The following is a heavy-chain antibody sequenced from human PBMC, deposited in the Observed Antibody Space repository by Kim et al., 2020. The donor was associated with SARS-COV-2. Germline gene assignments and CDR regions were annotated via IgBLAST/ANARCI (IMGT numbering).Heavy chain of an antibody. CDR1: GFTFSSYG. Sequence: GGSLRLSCAASGFTFSSYGMHWVRQAPGKGLEWVAVIWYDGSNKYYADSVKGRFTISRDNSKNTLYLQMNSLRAEDTAVYYCAKDQIGYSSSWDAFDIWGQGTMVTVSS. V-gene: IGHV3-33*06. D-gene: IGHD6-13*01. J-gene: IGHJ3*02. CDR2: IWYDGSNK. CDR3: AKDQIGYSSSWDAFDI.